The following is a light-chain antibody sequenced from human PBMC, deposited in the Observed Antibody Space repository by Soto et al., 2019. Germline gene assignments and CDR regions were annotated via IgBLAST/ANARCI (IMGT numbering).Light chain of an antibody. V-gene: IGKV3-20*01. Sequence: ETVLTQSPGTVSLSPGERATLSCTTSQSVKSNYLAWYQQRPGQAPRLLIYGVFYRATGIPDRFSGSGSGTDFTLTISGLEPEDSAVYYCQHYDGSPRTFCQGTKLEI. CDR3: QHYDGSPRT. CDR1: QSVKSNY. CDR2: GVF. J-gene: IGKJ2*01.